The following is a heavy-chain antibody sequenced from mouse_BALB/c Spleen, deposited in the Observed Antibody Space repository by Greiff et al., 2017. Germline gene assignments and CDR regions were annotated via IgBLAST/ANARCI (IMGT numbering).Heavy chain of an antibody. J-gene: IGHJ3*01. CDR1: GYTFTSYW. CDR2: IYPSDSYT. Sequence: QVQLQQPGAELVRPGASVKLSCKASGYTFTSYWINWVKQRPGQGLEWIGNIYPSDSYTNYNQKFKDKATLTVDKSSSTAYMQLSSPTSEDSAVYYCTRDGYDPWFAYWGQGTLVTVSA. V-gene: IGHV1-69*02. CDR3: TRDGYDPWFAY. D-gene: IGHD2-2*01.